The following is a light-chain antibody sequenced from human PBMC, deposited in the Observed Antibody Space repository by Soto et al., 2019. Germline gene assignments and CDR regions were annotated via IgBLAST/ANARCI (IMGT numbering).Light chain of an antibody. CDR3: QQSYSTPLT. V-gene: IGKV1-39*01. J-gene: IGKJ4*01. CDR1: QSISSY. CDR2: AAS. Sequence: DIQMTQSPYSLSASVGDRVTITCRASQSISSYLNWYQQKPGKAPKLLIYAASSLQSGVPSRFSGSGSGTDFTLTISSLQPEDFATYYGQQSYSTPLTCDGGTKVEIK.